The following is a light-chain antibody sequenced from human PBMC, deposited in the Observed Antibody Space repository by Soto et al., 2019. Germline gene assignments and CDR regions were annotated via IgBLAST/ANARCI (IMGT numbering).Light chain of an antibody. Sequence: EIVMTQSPATLSVSPGETATLSCRASQSVSSNLAWYQQKPGQAPRLLIYGASTRATGNPARFSGSGSGTEFTLTISSLQSEDFAVYYCQQYNNWPPLTFGGGTKVEIK. CDR3: QQYNNWPPLT. V-gene: IGKV3-15*01. CDR1: QSVSSN. J-gene: IGKJ4*01. CDR2: GAS.